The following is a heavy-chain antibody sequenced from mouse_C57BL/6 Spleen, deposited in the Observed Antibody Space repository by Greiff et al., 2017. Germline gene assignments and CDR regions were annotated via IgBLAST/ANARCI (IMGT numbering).Heavy chain of an antibody. Sequence: VKLLESGAELARPGASVKLSCKASGYTFTSYGISWVKQRTGQGLEWIGEIYPRSGNTYYNEKFKGKATLTADKSSSTAYMELRSLTSEDSAVYFCARYDYDGDYAMDYWGQGTSVTVSS. CDR2: IYPRSGNT. V-gene: IGHV1-81*01. CDR1: GYTFTSYG. CDR3: ARYDYDGDYAMDY. J-gene: IGHJ4*01. D-gene: IGHD2-4*01.